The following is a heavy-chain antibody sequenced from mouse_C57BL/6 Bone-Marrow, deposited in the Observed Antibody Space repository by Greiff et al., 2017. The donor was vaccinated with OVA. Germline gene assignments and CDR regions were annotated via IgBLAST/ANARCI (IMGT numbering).Heavy chain of an antibody. CDR3: ARELIYYYGSSNYFDY. Sequence: QVQLQQSGAELVRPGTSVKVSCKASGYAFTNYLIEWVKQRPGQGLEWIGVINPGSGGTNYNEKFKGKATLTADKSSSTAYMQLSSLTSEDSAVYFCARELIYYYGSSNYFDYWGQGTTLTVSS. CDR2: INPGSGGT. J-gene: IGHJ2*01. CDR1: GYAFTNYL. D-gene: IGHD1-1*01. V-gene: IGHV1-54*01.